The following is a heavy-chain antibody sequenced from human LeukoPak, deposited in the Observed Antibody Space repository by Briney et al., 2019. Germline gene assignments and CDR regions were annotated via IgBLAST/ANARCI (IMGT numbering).Heavy chain of an antibody. CDR2: ISYDGSSK. CDR3: ATQFYASEN. CDR1: GSTFSSYA. D-gene: IGHD4-11*01. V-gene: IGHV3-30*19. Sequence: GGSLRLSCAASGSTFSSYAMHWVRQAPGKGLEWMAFISYDGSSKYYADSVKGRFTISRDNSKNTLYLQMNSLRAEDTAVYYCATQFYASENWGQGTMVTVSS. J-gene: IGHJ3*02.